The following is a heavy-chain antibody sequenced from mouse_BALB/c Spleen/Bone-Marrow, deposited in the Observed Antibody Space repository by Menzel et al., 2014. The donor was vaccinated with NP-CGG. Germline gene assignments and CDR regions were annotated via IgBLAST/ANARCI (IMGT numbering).Heavy chain of an antibody. CDR1: GYTFTSYW. CDR3: ARINGYDY. D-gene: IGHD2-2*01. J-gene: IGHJ2*01. V-gene: IGHV1S81*02. CDR2: IDPSTGRT. Sequence: QVQLKESGAELVKPGASVKLSCKASGYTFTSYWMHWVKQRPGQGLEWIGEIDPSTGRTDYNKKFKSQATLTVDKSSSTAYMHPSSLTSEDSAVYYCARINGYDYWGRGTTLTVSS.